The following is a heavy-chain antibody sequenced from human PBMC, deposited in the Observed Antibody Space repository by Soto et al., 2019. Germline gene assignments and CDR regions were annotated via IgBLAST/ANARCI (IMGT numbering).Heavy chain of an antibody. V-gene: IGHV4-39*01. CDR2: IYYSGST. CDR1: GGSISSSSYY. CDR3: ARGNYDFWSGYHYYYYMDV. J-gene: IGHJ6*03. D-gene: IGHD3-3*01. Sequence: QLQLQESGPGLVKPSETLSLTCTVSGGSISSSSYYWGWIRQPPGKGLEWIGSIYYSGSTYYNPSLTSRVTISVDTSKNQFSLKLSSVTAADTAVYYCARGNYDFWSGYHYYYYMDVWGKGTTVTVSS.